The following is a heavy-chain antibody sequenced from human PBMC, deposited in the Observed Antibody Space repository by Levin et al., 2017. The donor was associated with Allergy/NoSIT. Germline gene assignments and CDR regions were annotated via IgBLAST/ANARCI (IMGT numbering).Heavy chain of an antibody. CDR3: ASPREARGLIDY. Sequence: GGSLRLSCVASGFTVSDNYMSWVRQAAGQGLEWVSVLYNGDRTYYADSVKGRFTISRDDSQNTLFLQMNSLRAEDTPVYFCASPREARGLIDYGGQGTLVTVSS. CDR1: GFTVSDNY. J-gene: IGHJ4*02. D-gene: IGHD1-26*01. CDR2: LYNGDRT. V-gene: IGHV3-66*01.